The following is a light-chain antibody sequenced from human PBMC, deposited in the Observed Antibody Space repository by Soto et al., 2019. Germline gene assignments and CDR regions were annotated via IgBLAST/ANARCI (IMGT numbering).Light chain of an antibody. CDR2: GVS. CDR1: QGIRSY. V-gene: IGKV1-9*01. CDR3: QQLNGYPYT. Sequence: DIQLTQSPSFLSASVGDRVTITCRASQGIRSYVAWYQQKPGKAPKVLIYGVSTLRSGVPSRFSGSGSGTEFTLTISSLQPEDFATYYCQQLNGYPYTFGQGTKLEIK. J-gene: IGKJ2*01.